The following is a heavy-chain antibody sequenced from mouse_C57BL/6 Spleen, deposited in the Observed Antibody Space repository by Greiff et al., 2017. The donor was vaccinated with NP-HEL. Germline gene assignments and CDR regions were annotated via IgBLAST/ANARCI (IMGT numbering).Heavy chain of an antibody. CDR1: GFTFSDYY. CDR3: ARHSYDGYYLFAY. Sequence: EVKLMESGGGLVQPGGSLKLSCAASGFTFSDYYMYWVRQTPEKRLEWVAYISNGGGSTYYPDTVKGRFTISRDNAKNTLYLQMSRLKSEDTAMYYCARHSYDGYYLFAYWGQGTLVTVSA. V-gene: IGHV5-12*01. D-gene: IGHD2-3*01. CDR2: ISNGGGST. J-gene: IGHJ3*01.